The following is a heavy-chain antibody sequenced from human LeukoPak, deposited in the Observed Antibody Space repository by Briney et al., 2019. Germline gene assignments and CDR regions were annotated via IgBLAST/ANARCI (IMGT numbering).Heavy chain of an antibody. J-gene: IGHJ4*02. D-gene: IGHD1-26*01. Sequence: ASVKVSCKVSGNSLSGTSIHWVRQAPGQWLEWMGGFEPEDGEPIFAQRFQGRFSMSEDTSTDTAYMELSSLTLEDTAVYYCATADKWEPLDYWGQGTLVTVSS. CDR1: GNSLSGTS. CDR3: ATADKWEPLDY. CDR2: FEPEDGEP. V-gene: IGHV1-24*01.